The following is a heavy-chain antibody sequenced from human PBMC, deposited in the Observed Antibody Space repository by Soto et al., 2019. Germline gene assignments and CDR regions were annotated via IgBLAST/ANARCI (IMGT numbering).Heavy chain of an antibody. J-gene: IGHJ4*02. CDR3: ARDLSHGSSRPFDY. CDR1: GFTFSSYG. V-gene: IGHV3-33*01. Sequence: QVQMVESGGGVVQPGRYLRHYCAASGFTFSSYGMHWVRQAQGKGLEWVAVIWYDGSNKYYADSVKGRFTISRDNSKNTLYLQMNSLRAEDTAVYYCARDLSHGSSRPFDYWGQGTLVTVSS. D-gene: IGHD1-26*01. CDR2: IWYDGSNK.